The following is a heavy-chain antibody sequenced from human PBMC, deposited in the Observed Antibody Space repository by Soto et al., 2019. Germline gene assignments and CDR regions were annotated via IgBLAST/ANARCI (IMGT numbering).Heavy chain of an antibody. CDR2: ISAYNGNT. D-gene: IGHD3-9*01. J-gene: IGHJ3*02. CDR1: GYTFTSYG. Sequence: ASVKVSCKASGYTFTSYGISWVRQAPGQGLEWMGWISAYNGNTNYAQKIQGRVTMTTDTSTSTAYMELRSLRSDDTAVYYCARVERYFDWLGAFDIWGQGTMVTVSS. V-gene: IGHV1-18*01. CDR3: ARVERYFDWLGAFDI.